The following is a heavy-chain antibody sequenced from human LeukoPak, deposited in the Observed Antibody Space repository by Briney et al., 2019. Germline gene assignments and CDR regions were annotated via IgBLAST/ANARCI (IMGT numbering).Heavy chain of an antibody. V-gene: IGHV4-34*01. CDR2: INHSGST. CDR3: ARGAGAGYNLQPFDY. D-gene: IGHD5-24*01. CDR1: GGSFSGYY. J-gene: IGHJ4*02. Sequence: MSSETLSLTCAVYGGSFSGYYWSWIRQPPGKGLEWIGEINHSGSTNYNPSLKSRVTISVDTSKNQFSLKLSSVTAADTAVYYCARGAGAGYNLQPFDYWGQGTLVTVSS.